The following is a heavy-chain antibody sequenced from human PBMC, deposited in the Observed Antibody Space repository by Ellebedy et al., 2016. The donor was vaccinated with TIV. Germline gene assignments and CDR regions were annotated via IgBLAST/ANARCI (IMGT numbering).Heavy chain of an antibody. D-gene: IGHD2-21*01. Sequence: ASVKVSXXASGYTFTSYDINWVRQAPGQGLEWMGWINPNSGGTNYAQKFQGWVTMTRDTSISTAYMELSRLRSDDTAVYYCARQYSPLDYWGQGTLVTVSS. CDR1: GYTFTSYD. V-gene: IGHV1-2*04. CDR2: INPNSGGT. CDR3: ARQYSPLDY. J-gene: IGHJ4*02.